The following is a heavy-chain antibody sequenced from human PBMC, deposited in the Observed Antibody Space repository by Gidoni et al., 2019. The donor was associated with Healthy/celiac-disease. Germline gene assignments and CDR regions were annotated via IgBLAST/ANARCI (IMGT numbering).Heavy chain of an antibody. V-gene: IGHV1-18*01. D-gene: IGHD3-10*01. CDR1: GYTFTSYG. J-gene: IGHJ2*01. CDR3: ARSRGAGSGFHLGPDWYFDL. Sequence: QVQLGRSGAEGKKPGASVKVSCKASGYTFTSYGLSWVRQAPGQGLEWMGWISAYNGNTNYAQKLQGRVTMTTDTSTSTAYMELRSLRSDDTAVYYCARSRGAGSGFHLGPDWYFDLWGRGTLVTVSS. CDR2: ISAYNGNT.